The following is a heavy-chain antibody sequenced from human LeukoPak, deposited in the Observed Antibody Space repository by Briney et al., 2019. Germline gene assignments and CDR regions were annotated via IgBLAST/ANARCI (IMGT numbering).Heavy chain of an antibody. D-gene: IGHD3-10*01. Sequence: GGSLRLSCAASGFTFSSYSINWVRQAPGKGLEWVSSSSRSSSLIFYADSVKGRFPISRDNSKNTLYLQMNGLRAEDTAVYYCARDLVRGVKTLKWFDPWGQGTLVTVSS. V-gene: IGHV3-21*01. CDR2: SSRSSSLI. CDR1: GFTFSSYS. CDR3: ARDLVRGVKTLKWFDP. J-gene: IGHJ5*02.